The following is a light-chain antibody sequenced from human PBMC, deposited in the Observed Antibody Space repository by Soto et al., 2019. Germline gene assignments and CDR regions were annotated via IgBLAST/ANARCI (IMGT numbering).Light chain of an antibody. Sequence: QSVLTQPPSVSGSPGQSVTISCTGTSSDVGSYNRVPCYRQPPGTAPKLMIYEVSNRPSGVPDRFSGSKSGNTASLTISGLQAEDEAVYYCSSYTSSSTVVFGGGTKLTVL. CDR3: SSYTSSSTVV. V-gene: IGLV2-18*02. CDR2: EVS. CDR1: SSDVGSYNR. J-gene: IGLJ2*01.